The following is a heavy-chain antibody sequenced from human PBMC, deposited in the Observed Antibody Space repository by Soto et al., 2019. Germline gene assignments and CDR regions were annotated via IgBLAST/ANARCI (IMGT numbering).Heavy chain of an antibody. CDR1: GVSISSSSYY. V-gene: IGHV4-39*07. J-gene: IGHJ4*02. Sequence: ETLSLTCTVSGVSISSSSYYWGWIRQPPGKGLEWIGGIYLSGRMNYNPSLQSRVTMLVDKSKNQFSLNLTSVTAADSAVYFCATSVGGFVSGSGTYRFWGQGTQVTVSS. D-gene: IGHD3-10*01. CDR3: ATSVGGFVSGSGTYRF. CDR2: IYLSGRM.